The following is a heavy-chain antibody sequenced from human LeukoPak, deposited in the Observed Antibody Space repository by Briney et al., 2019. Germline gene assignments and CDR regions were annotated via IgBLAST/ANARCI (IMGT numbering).Heavy chain of an antibody. CDR1: GYTLTELS. Sequence: ASVKVSCKVSGYTLTELSMHWVRQAPGKGLEWMGGFDPEDGETIYAQKFQGRVTMTEDTSTDTAYMELSSLRSDDTAVYYCAREVVVVAATDLDAVVGWFDPWGQGTLVTVSS. V-gene: IGHV1-24*01. D-gene: IGHD2-15*01. CDR3: AREVVVVAATDLDAVVGWFDP. J-gene: IGHJ5*02. CDR2: FDPEDGET.